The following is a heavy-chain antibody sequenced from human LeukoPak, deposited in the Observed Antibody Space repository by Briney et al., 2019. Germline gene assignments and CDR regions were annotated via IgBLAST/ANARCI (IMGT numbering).Heavy chain of an antibody. CDR1: GGSISSGGYS. Sequence: SQTLSLTCAVSGGSISSGGYSWSWIRQPPGKGLEWIGYIYHSGSTYYNPSLKSRVTISVDRCKNQFSLKLSSVTAADTAVYYCASLLGWFDPWGQGTLVTVSS. CDR3: ASLLGWFDP. D-gene: IGHD2-15*01. CDR2: IYHSGST. J-gene: IGHJ5*02. V-gene: IGHV4-30-2*01.